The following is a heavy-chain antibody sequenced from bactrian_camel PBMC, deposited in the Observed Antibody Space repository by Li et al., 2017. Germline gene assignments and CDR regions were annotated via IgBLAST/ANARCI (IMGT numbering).Heavy chain of an antibody. V-gene: IGHV3S61*01. Sequence: QLVESGGGSVQAGGSLRLSCVVSGDTRWYPCMGWFRQSPGKEREGIACVNNAGAVTAYADSVKGRFTISRDNARNTVSLQMNSLKTEDTAVYYCAAGPGGLKGQGTQVTVS. CDR2: VNNAGAVT. D-gene: IGHD2*01. J-gene: IGHJ4*01. CDR1: GDTRWYPC.